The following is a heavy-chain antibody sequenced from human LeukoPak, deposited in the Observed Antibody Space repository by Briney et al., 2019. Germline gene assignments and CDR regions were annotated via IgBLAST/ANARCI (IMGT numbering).Heavy chain of an antibody. CDR3: ARHSGTNYYYYGMDV. V-gene: IGHV3-33*01. Sequence: PGGSLRLSCAASGFTFSSYAIHWVRQAPGKGLECVAVIWYDGSYKYYADSVKGRFTISRDNSKNTLYLQMNSLRAEDTAVYYCARHSGTNYYYYGMDVWGQGTTVTVSS. D-gene: IGHD1-26*01. CDR1: GFTFSSYA. J-gene: IGHJ6*02. CDR2: IWYDGSYK.